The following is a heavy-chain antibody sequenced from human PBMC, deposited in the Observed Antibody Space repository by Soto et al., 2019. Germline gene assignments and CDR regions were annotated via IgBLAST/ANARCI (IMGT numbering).Heavy chain of an antibody. D-gene: IGHD3-22*01. CDR3: ARDQGRGYYDSSGYYYPAWYFDY. V-gene: IGHV1-69*06. CDR1: GCTFSSYA. J-gene: IGHJ4*02. Sequence: SVKVSCKASGCTFSSYAISWVRQAPGQGLEWMGGIIPIFGTANYAQKFQGRVTITADKSTSTAYMELSSLRSEDTAVYYCARDQGRGYYDSSGYYYPAWYFDYWGQGTLVTVSS. CDR2: IIPIFGTA.